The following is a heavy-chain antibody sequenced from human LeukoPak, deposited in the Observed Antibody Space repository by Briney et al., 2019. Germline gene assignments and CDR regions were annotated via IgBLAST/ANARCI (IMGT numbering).Heavy chain of an antibody. V-gene: IGHV5-51*01. J-gene: IGHJ4*02. D-gene: IGHD2-21*01. CDR3: ARRLYCGGDCYSFDY. CDR1: GYSFTIYW. Sequence: GESLKISCKGSGYSFTIYWIAWVLQMPGKGLEWMGIIYPGDSDIRYSPSFQGQVTISADKSISTAYLQWSSLKASDTAMYYCARRLYCGGDCYSFDYWGQGTLVTVSS. CDR2: IYPGDSDI.